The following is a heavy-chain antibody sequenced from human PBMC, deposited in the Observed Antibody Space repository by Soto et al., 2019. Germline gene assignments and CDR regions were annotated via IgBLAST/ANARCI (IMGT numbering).Heavy chain of an antibody. D-gene: IGHD3-22*01. CDR1: GYTFITYG. V-gene: IGHV1-18*01. J-gene: IGHJ4*02. CDR2: ISTYNGNT. CDR3: ARGPTDYYDNSANYFLDY. Sequence: QVPLVQSGAEVKKPGASVKVSCKASGYTFITYGVSWVRQAPGQGLDWLGWISTYNGNTRYAERLQGRVTMTTDTTTNTAYMEPRNLRSDDTAVYYCARGPTDYYDNSANYFLDYWGQGTLVTVSS.